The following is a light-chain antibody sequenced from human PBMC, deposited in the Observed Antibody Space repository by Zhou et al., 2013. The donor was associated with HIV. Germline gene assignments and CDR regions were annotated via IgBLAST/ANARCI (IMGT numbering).Light chain of an antibody. CDR2: AAS. CDR3: QQYGSSPRT. J-gene: IGKJ2*01. V-gene: IGKV3-20*01. Sequence: EIVMTQSPATLSVSPGERATLSCRASQSVSSNLAWYQQKPAQAPRLLIYAASSRATGIPDRFSGSASGTDFTLTISRLEPEDFAVYYCQQYGSSPRTFGQGTKLEIK. CDR1: QSVSSN.